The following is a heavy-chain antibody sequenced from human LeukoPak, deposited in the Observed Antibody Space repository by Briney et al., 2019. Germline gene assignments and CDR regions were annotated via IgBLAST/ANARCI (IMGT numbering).Heavy chain of an antibody. Sequence: ASVKVSCKASGGTFSSYATSWVRQAPGQGLEWMGRIIPSLGVTNHAQKFQGRVTITADKSTSTAYMELSSLRSDDTAVYYCASVGSANVDFWGQGTLVTVSS. CDR1: GGTFSSYA. CDR3: ASVGSANVDF. CDR2: IIPSLGVT. D-gene: IGHD3-10*01. J-gene: IGHJ4*02. V-gene: IGHV1-69*04.